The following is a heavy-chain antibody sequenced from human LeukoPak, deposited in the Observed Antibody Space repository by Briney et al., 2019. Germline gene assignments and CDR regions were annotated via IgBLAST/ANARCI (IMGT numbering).Heavy chain of an antibody. CDR3: ARDHSSSGQLFDY. CDR1: GGTFSSYT. D-gene: IGHD6-13*01. CDR2: ISAYNGNT. V-gene: IGHV1-18*01. Sequence: GSSVKVSCKASGGTFSSYTISWVRQAPGQGLEWMGWISAYNGNTNYLQKLQGRVTMTTDTSTNTAYMELRSLTSDDTAVYYCARDHSSSGQLFDYWGQGTLVTVSS. J-gene: IGHJ4*02.